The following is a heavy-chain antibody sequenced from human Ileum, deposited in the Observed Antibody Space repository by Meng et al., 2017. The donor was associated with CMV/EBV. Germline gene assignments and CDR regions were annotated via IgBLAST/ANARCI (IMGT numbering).Heavy chain of an antibody. Sequence: QAQLHQSGPGLLNTSQTLLLTCAIPGDSVSSITVTWNWIRQSPSRGLEWLGRTYYRSKWFNDYALSVRGRITINPDISKNQLSLQLNSVTPEDTAVYYCVRLTGNSWLDYWGRGTLVTASS. V-gene: IGHV6-1*01. D-gene: IGHD6-13*01. CDR2: TYYRSKWFN. J-gene: IGHJ4*02. CDR3: VRLTGNSWLDY. CDR1: GDSVSSITVT.